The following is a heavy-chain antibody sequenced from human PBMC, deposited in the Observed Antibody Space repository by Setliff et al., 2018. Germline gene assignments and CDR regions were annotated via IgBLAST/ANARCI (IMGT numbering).Heavy chain of an antibody. CDR1: GGTFSSYG. Sequence: SVKVSCKASGGTFSSYGISWVRQAPGQGLEWLGGTIPNFGTTNYAQECQGRVTIITDESTSTAYMELSSLRFEDTAVYYCAREGVDTRSSTDYRYYMDVWGKGTTVTVSS. J-gene: IGHJ6*03. D-gene: IGHD5-18*01. V-gene: IGHV1-69*05. CDR2: TIPNFGTT. CDR3: AREGVDTRSSTDYRYYMDV.